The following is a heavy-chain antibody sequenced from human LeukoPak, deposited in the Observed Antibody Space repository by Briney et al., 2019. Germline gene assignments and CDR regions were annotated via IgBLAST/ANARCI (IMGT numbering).Heavy chain of an antibody. V-gene: IGHV4-61*08. CDR2: ICYSGST. Sequence: PSETLSLPCTVSGGSITSGDVYWGWIRQHRGKVLEWYGYICYSGSTNCNPSVKSRVAMSVDTSKKQFPLKLSSLTAADTAVYYCARCGSAVIAPYAFDIWGQGTMVTVSS. D-gene: IGHD4-23*01. J-gene: IGHJ3*02. CDR1: GGSITSGDVY. CDR3: ARCGSAVIAPYAFDI.